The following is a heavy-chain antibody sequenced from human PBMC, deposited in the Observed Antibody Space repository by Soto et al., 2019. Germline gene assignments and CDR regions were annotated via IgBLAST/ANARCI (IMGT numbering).Heavy chain of an antibody. CDR3: AMGVVNWFDP. Sequence: QLQLQESGSGLVKPSQPLSPTCAVSVGSISSGGYSWSWIRQPPGKGLEWIGYIYHSGSTYYNPSLKSRVTISVDRSKNQFSLKLSSVTAADTAVYYCAMGVVNWFDPWGQGTLVTVSS. CDR1: VGSISSGGYS. J-gene: IGHJ5*02. V-gene: IGHV4-30-2*01. CDR2: IYHSGST.